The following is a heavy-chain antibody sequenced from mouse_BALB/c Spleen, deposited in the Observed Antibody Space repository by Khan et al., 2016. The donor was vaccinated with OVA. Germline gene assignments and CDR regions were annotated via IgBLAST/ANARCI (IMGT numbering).Heavy chain of an antibody. V-gene: IGHV1-84*02. CDR2: IYPGSGNT. Sequence: LQQSGPELVKPGASVKISCKASGYIFTDYYMNWVKQKPGQGLEWIGWIYPGSGNTKYNENFKGKATLTVDTSSSTAYMQLTSLTSEDTAVYFCARGNYYGSTSWFGHWGQGTLVTVST. CDR3: ARGNYYGSTSWFGH. CDR1: GYIFTDYY. J-gene: IGHJ3*01. D-gene: IGHD1-1*01.